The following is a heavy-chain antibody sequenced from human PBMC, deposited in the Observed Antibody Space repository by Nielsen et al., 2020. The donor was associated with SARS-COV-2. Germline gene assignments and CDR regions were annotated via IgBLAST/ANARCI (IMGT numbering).Heavy chain of an antibody. V-gene: IGHV1-8*01. Sequence: ASVKVSCKDSGYTFTSYDINWVRQATGQGLEWMGWMNPNSGNTGYAQKFQGRVTMTRNTSISTAYMELSSLRSEDTAVYYCARAEKVRGTLLPNWGQGTLVTVSS. CDR1: GYTFTSYD. CDR2: MNPNSGNT. D-gene: IGHD3-10*01. J-gene: IGHJ4*02. CDR3: ARAEKVRGTLLPN.